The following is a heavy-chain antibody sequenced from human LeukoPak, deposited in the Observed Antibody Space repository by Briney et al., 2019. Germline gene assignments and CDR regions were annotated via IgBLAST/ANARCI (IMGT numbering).Heavy chain of an antibody. CDR1: GYTFTSYY. V-gene: IGHV1-18*04. Sequence: ASVKVSCKASGYTFTSYYMHWVRQAPGQGLEWMGWISAYNGNTNYAQKLQGRVTMTTDTSTSTAYMELRSLRSDDTAVYYCARGQQLVSWDYWGQGTLVTVSS. CDR3: ARGQQLVSWDY. D-gene: IGHD6-13*01. J-gene: IGHJ4*02. CDR2: ISAYNGNT.